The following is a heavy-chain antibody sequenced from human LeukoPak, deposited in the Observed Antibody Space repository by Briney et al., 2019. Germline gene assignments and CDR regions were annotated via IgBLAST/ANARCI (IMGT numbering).Heavy chain of an antibody. Sequence: GGSLRLSCAASGFTFNNYAMNWVRQAPGKGLEWVSGISDSGGTTDYADSVKGRFTISRDNSKNTLYLQMNSLRAEDTAVYYCAKRRGGYSFYFDYWRQGTLVTVSS. J-gene: IGHJ4*02. CDR3: AKRRGGYSFYFDY. CDR1: GFTFNNYA. CDR2: ISDSGGTT. D-gene: IGHD1-26*01. V-gene: IGHV3-23*01.